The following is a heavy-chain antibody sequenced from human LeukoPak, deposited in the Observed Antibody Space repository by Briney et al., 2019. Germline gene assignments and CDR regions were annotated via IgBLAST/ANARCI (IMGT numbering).Heavy chain of an antibody. CDR1: GFTFSSYS. J-gene: IGHJ6*03. V-gene: IGHV3-21*01. CDR3: ARIIGYSYGYSYYYMDV. D-gene: IGHD5-18*01. Sequence: GRSLRLSCAASGFTFSSYSMNWVRQAPGKGLEWVSSISSSSSYIYYADSVKGRFTISRDNAKDSLYLQMNSLRAEDTAVYYCARIIGYSYGYSYYYMDVWGKGTTVTVSS. CDR2: ISSSSSYI.